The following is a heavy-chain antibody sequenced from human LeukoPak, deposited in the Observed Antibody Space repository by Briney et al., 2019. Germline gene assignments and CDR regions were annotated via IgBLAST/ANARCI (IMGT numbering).Heavy chain of an antibody. Sequence: SETPSLTCSVSGDSINTGSYYWGWIRQPPGKGLEWIGNIYYSGSTYYNPSLKSRVTISVDTSKNQFSLRLSSVTAADTAVYYCTRVVGRGAFDIWGQGTMVSVSS. CDR2: IYYSGST. V-gene: IGHV4-39*01. CDR3: TRVVGRGAFDI. CDR1: GDSINTGSYY. D-gene: IGHD3-22*01. J-gene: IGHJ3*02.